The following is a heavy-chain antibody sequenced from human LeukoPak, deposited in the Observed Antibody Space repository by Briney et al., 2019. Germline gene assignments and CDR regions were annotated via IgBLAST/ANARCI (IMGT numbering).Heavy chain of an antibody. D-gene: IGHD5-12*01. CDR3: ARGATLQSVGHFDI. Sequence: SETLSLTCTVSGGSISSSSYYWGWIRQPPGKGLEWIGSIYYSGSTYYSPSLKSRVTISVDTSKNQFSLKLSSVTAADTAVYYCARGATLQSVGHFDIWGQGTMVTVSS. CDR1: GGSISSSSYY. CDR2: IYYSGST. J-gene: IGHJ3*02. V-gene: IGHV4-39*07.